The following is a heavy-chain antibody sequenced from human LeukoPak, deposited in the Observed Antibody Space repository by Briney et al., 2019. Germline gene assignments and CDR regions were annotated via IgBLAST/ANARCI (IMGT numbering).Heavy chain of an antibody. CDR3: ARGPVAGLNTH. J-gene: IGHJ4*02. CDR1: GGSISSYY. Sequence: SETLSLTCTVSGGSISSYYWSWLRQPPGKGLEWIGYIYYSGSTNYNPSLKSRVTISVDTSKNQFSLKLSSVTAADTAVYYCARGPVAGLNTHWGQGTLVTVSS. V-gene: IGHV4-59*01. CDR2: IYYSGST. D-gene: IGHD6-19*01.